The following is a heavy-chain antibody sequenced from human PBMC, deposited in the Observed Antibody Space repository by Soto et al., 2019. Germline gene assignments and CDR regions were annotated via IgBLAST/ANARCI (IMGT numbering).Heavy chain of an antibody. V-gene: IGHV3-30*03. D-gene: IGHD3-22*01. CDR1: GFTFSDSG. Sequence: QVQLVESGGGVAPPGRSLRLTCAASGFTFSDSGMHWVRQAPGKGLEWVALVSNDGNRKYYADSVKGRFTISRDNSENTRYLQMNSLRAEDTAVYYCARWVGGSMYDNSGKYDSWGQGTLVTVSS. CDR3: ARWVGGSMYDNSGKYDS. CDR2: VSNDGNRK. J-gene: IGHJ5*01.